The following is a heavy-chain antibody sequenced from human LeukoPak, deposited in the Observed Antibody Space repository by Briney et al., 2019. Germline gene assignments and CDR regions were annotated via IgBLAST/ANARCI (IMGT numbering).Heavy chain of an antibody. J-gene: IGHJ1*01. CDR2: IIPIFGTA. CDR3: ARVRQQLVQVYFQH. Sequence: ASVKVSCKASGGTFSSYAISWVRQAPGQGLELMGGIIPIFGTANYAQKFQGRVTITADESTSTAYMELSSLRSEDTAVYYCARVRQQLVQVYFQHWGQGTLVTVSS. V-gene: IGHV1-69*13. CDR1: GGTFSSYA. D-gene: IGHD6-13*01.